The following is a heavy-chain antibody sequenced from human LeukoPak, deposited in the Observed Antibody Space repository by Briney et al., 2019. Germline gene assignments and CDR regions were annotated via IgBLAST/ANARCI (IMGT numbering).Heavy chain of an antibody. D-gene: IGHD3-22*01. V-gene: IGHV4-59*13. Sequence: SETLSLTCTVSGGSITNFYWGWIRQPPGTGLEWIGYILYTGITSYNPSLNSRLTMSVDTSINQFSLSLSSVTAADTATYYCVRYLSSGLDLWGQGIPVTV. CDR3: VRYLSSGLDL. CDR1: GGSITNFY. J-gene: IGHJ5*02. CDR2: ILYTGIT.